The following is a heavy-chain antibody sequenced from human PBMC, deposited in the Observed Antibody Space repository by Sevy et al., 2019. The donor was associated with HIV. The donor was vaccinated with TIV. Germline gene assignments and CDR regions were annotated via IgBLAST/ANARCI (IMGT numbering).Heavy chain of an antibody. Sequence: GGSLRLSCTASGFTFSDYAMSWVRQAPGKGLEWVGFIKTKTYGGSTEYAASVKGRFITSSDDSKNIAYLQMNSLKTEDTAVYYCTRDLYGSGWFYFDYWGQRTLVTASS. D-gene: IGHD6-19*01. CDR1: GFTFSDYA. V-gene: IGHV3-49*04. CDR3: TRDLYGSGWFYFDY. J-gene: IGHJ4*02. CDR2: IKTKTYGGST.